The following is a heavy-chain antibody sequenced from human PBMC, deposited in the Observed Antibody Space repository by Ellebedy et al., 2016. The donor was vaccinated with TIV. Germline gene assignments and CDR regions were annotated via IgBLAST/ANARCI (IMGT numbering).Heavy chain of an antibody. CDR3: ARDTGSGWYPAY. CDR2: ISYDGSNK. CDR1: GFTFSSYS. J-gene: IGHJ4*02. D-gene: IGHD6-19*01. Sequence: GESLKISCAASGFTFSSYSMNWVRQAPGKGLEWVAVISYDGSNKYYADSVKGRFTISRDNSKNTLYLQMNSLRAEDTAVYYCARDTGSGWYPAYWGQGTLVTVSS. V-gene: IGHV3-30*03.